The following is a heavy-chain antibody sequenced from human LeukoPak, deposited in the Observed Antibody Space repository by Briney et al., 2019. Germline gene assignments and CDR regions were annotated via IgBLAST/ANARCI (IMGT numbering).Heavy chain of an antibody. CDR3: PTSRTSPAYFTFDS. D-gene: IGHD3/OR15-3a*01. Sequence: GGSLRLSCAASGFTFSSYAMSWVRQAPGKGLEWGSAISGSGGSTYYADSVKGRFTISRDNSKKTPYLQMHTLRAEATAVYSCPTSRTSPAYFTFDSWGQGTLVTVSS. CDR1: GFTFSSYA. J-gene: IGHJ4*02. V-gene: IGHV3-23*01. CDR2: ISGSGGST.